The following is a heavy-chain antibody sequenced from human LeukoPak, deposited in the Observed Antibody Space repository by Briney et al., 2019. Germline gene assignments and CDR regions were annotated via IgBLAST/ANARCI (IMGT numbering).Heavy chain of an antibody. CDR1: GFTFSSYA. V-gene: IGHV3-23*01. J-gene: IGHJ4*02. Sequence: GGSLRLSCAASGFTFSSYAMSWVRQAPGKGREWVSGISGSGGSTYYADSVKGRFTISRDNSKNTLYLQLNSLRAEDTAVYYCAKMPVSYSSGWSNFDYWGQGTLVTVSS. CDR2: ISGSGGST. D-gene: IGHD6-19*01. CDR3: AKMPVSYSSGWSNFDY.